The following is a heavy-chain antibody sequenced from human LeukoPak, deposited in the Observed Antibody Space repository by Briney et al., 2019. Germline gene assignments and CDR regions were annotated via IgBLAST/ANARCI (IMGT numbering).Heavy chain of an antibody. CDR2: INPNSGGT. CDR3: ARSRGFHRTFDY. J-gene: IGHJ4*02. V-gene: IGHV1-2*02. Sequence: GASVKVSCKASGYTFTGYYMHWVRRAPGQGLEWMGWINPNSGGTNYAQKFQGRVTMTRDTSISTAYMELSRLRSDDTAVYYCARSRGFHRTFDYWGQGTLVTVSS. CDR1: GYTFTGYY. D-gene: IGHD5-12*01.